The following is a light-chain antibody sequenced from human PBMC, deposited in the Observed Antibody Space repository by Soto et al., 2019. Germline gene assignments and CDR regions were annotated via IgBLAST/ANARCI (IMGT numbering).Light chain of an antibody. CDR3: CSYAGSSTPYV. Sequence: QSVLTQPASVSWSPGQAITISCTGTSSDVGSYNLVSWYQQHSGKAPKLMIYEGSKRPSGVSNRISGSKSGNTASLTISGLQAEDEADYYCCSYAGSSTPYVYGTGTKVTVL. CDR2: EGS. V-gene: IGLV2-23*01. J-gene: IGLJ1*01. CDR1: SSDVGSYNL.